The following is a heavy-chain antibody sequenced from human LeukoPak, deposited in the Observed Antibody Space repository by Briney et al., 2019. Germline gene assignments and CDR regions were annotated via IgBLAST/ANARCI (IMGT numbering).Heavy chain of an antibody. CDR1: GDSFNDYY. D-gene: IGHD3-16*02. V-gene: IGHV4-34*01. CDR3: ARVSDLMISFGGVISFFDN. CDR2: INHSGGT. Sequence: SETLSLTCTLYGDSFNDYYWSWIRQPPGKGLEWIGEINHSGGTNYNPSLWSRHTISIDTSKHQFSLRVTSVTAADTGVYFCARVSDLMISFGGVISFFDNWGQGALVTVSS. J-gene: IGHJ4*02.